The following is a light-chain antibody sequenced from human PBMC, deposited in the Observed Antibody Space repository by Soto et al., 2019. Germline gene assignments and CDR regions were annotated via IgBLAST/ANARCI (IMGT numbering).Light chain of an antibody. Sequence: QSVLTQPPSVSAAPGQKATISCSGSSSNIGNNYVSWYQQLPGTAPKLLIYDNNKRPSGIPDRFSGSKSGTSATLGITGLQTGDEADYYCGTWDSSLSAYAFGTGTKV. CDR1: SSNIGNNY. J-gene: IGLJ1*01. V-gene: IGLV1-51*01. CDR2: DNN. CDR3: GTWDSSLSAYA.